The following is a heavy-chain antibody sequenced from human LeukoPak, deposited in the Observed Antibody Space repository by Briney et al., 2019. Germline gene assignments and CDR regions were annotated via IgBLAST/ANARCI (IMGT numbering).Heavy chain of an antibody. D-gene: IGHD5-24*01. CDR2: IYYSGST. V-gene: IGHV4-61*01. CDR3: ARGDLSGGYNFPDAFDI. Sequence: SETLSLTCTVSGGSVSSGSYCWSWIRQPPGMGLDWLGYIYYSGSTNYNPSLKSRVTIAVDTSKNQFSLKLSSVTAADTAVYYCARGDLSGGYNFPDAFDIWGQGTMVTVSS. J-gene: IGHJ3*02. CDR1: GGSVSSGSYC.